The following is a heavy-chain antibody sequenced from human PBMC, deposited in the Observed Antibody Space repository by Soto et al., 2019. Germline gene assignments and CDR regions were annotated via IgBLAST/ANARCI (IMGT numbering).Heavy chain of an antibody. CDR3: ARDDYAVLTGFDF. CDR2: ISGSGGYT. V-gene: IGHV3-23*01. J-gene: IGHJ4*02. D-gene: IGHD3-9*01. Sequence: EVQLLESGGGLVQPGGSLRLSCAASGFTFSNYAISWVRQAPGQGLEWVSAISGSGGYTYYADSVKGRFTISRDNSKKTVYLQMNSLRAEDTAVDYCARDDYAVLTGFDFWGQGTPVTVSS. CDR1: GFTFSNYA.